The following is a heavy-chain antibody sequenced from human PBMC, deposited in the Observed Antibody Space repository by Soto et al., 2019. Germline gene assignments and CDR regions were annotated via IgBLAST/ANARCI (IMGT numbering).Heavy chain of an antibody. CDR3: ARSVWFGESYGMDV. V-gene: IGHV4-34*01. Sequence: QVQLQQWGAGLLKPSETLSLTCAVYGGSFSGYYWSWIRQPPGKGLEWIGEINHSGSTNYNPSLKSRVNISVDTSKNQFSLKLSSVTAADTAVYYCARSVWFGESYGMDVWGQGTTVTVSS. D-gene: IGHD3-10*01. CDR1: GGSFSGYY. J-gene: IGHJ6*02. CDR2: INHSGST.